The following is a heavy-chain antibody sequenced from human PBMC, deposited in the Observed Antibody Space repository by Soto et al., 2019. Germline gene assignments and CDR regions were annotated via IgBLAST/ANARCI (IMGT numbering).Heavy chain of an antibody. Sequence: QVQLVESGGGVVQPGRSLRLSCAASGFTFSSYGMHWVRQAPGKGLEWVAVIWYDGSNKYYADSVKGRFTISRDNSKNTLYLQINSLRAEYTAVYYCARDLAYSSSWYDLGYYYGMDVWGQGTTVTVSS. D-gene: IGHD6-13*01. V-gene: IGHV3-33*01. J-gene: IGHJ6*02. CDR3: ARDLAYSSSWYDLGYYYGMDV. CDR1: GFTFSSYG. CDR2: IWYDGSNK.